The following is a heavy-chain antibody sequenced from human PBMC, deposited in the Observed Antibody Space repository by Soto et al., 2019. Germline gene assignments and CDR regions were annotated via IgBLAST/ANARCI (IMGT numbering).Heavy chain of an antibody. CDR1: GFPFSSFG. D-gene: IGHD2-2*03. V-gene: IGHV3-23*01. CDR2: ISGSGDSS. Sequence: GGSLRLSCTASGFPFSSFGMAWVRQAPGKGLEWVSAISGSGDSSYYADSVKGRFTISRDNPKNTLYLQMNSLRAEDTAVYYCAKVGIGSFANKQNFESWGQGT. CDR3: AKVGIGSFANKQNFES. J-gene: IGHJ5*01.